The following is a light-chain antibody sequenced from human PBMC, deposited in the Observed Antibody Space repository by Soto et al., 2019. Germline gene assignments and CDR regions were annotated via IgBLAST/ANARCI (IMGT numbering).Light chain of an antibody. Sequence: DIQMTQSPSSLSASVGDRVTITCRASQSISSYLNWYQQKPGKAPKVLIYAASSLQSGVPSRFSGSGSGTDFTFTISSLQPEDFATYYCQQRYSTPRTFGQGTKVEIK. CDR3: QQRYSTPRT. CDR1: QSISSY. V-gene: IGKV1-39*01. J-gene: IGKJ1*01. CDR2: AAS.